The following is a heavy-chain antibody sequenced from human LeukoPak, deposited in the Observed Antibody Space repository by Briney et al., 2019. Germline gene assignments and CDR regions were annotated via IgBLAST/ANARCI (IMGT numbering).Heavy chain of an antibody. D-gene: IGHD3-22*01. Sequence: PGGSLRLSCAASGFTFSNYPMHWVRQAPGKGLEYVSTISSNGGTTYYANSVKGRFTISRDNSKNTLYLQMGSLRAEDMAVYYCARGHDYSGSLFDYWGQGTLVTVSS. CDR3: ARGHDYSGSLFDY. CDR2: ISSNGGTT. V-gene: IGHV3-64*01. J-gene: IGHJ4*02. CDR1: GFTFSNYP.